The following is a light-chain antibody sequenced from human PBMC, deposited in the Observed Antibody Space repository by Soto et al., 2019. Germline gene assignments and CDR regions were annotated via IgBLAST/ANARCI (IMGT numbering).Light chain of an antibody. CDR2: DAT. CDR1: QSLDSN. J-gene: IGKJ3*01. CDR3: QQYKSWPFT. Sequence: EIVVTHSTATLSVSPGERATLSCRASQSLDSNLAWYRQKPGQAPRLLIYDATTRATGIPARFSGSGSGTEVTLTISSLQSEDFAIYYCQQYKSWPFTFGHGTKGEIK. V-gene: IGKV3-15*01.